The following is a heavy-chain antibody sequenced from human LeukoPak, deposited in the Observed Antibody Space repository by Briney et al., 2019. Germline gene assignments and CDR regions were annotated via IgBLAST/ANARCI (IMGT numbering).Heavy chain of an antibody. CDR1: GGSISSSNW. Sequence: SETLSLTCAVSGGSISSSNWWSWVRQPPGKGLEWIGEIYHSGSTNYNPSLKSRVTIPVGKSKNQFSLKLSSVTAADTAVYYCASTIPLQGWFDPWGQGTLVTVSS. D-gene: IGHD3-9*01. CDR3: ASTIPLQGWFDP. CDR2: IYHSGST. J-gene: IGHJ5*02. V-gene: IGHV4-4*02.